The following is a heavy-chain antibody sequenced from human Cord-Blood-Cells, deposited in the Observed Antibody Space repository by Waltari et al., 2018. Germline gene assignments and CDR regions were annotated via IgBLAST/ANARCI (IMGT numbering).Heavy chain of an antibody. CDR1: GGSISSSSYY. V-gene: IGHV4-39*01. CDR3: ARQPGGITIFGVVTHDAFDI. Sequence: QLQLQESGPGLVKPSETLSLTCTVSGGSISSSSYYWGWIRQPPGKGLEWIGSIYYSGSTYYNPSLKSRVTISVDTSKNQFSLKLSSVTAADTAVYYCARQPGGITIFGVVTHDAFDIWGQGTMVTVSS. J-gene: IGHJ3*02. D-gene: IGHD3-3*01. CDR2: IYYSGST.